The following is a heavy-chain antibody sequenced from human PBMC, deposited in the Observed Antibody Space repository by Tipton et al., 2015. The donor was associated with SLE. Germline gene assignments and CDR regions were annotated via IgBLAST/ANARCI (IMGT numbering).Heavy chain of an antibody. Sequence: GSLRLSCAASGFIFSDYWMHWVRQAPGKGLEWVSRTNTDGTTTNYADSVKGRFTISRDNAKNTLYLQMNSLRAEDTAAYYCARGGRKRGYSGYDNAFDIWGRGTMVTVSS. CDR2: TNTDGTTT. V-gene: IGHV3-74*01. CDR1: GFIFSDYW. D-gene: IGHD5-12*01. CDR3: ARGGRKRGYSGYDNAFDI. J-gene: IGHJ3*02.